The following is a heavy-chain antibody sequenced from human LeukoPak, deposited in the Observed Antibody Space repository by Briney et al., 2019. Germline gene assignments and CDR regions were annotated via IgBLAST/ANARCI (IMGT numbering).Heavy chain of an antibody. CDR2: ISACNGNT. CDR3: ARDSSIAAAGYTGY. J-gene: IGHJ4*02. D-gene: IGHD6-13*01. Sequence: ASVKVSCKASGYTFTSYGISWVRQAPGQGLEWMGWISACNGNTNYAQKLQGRVTMTTDTSTSTAYMELRSLRSDDTAVYYCARDSSIAAAGYTGYWGQGTLVTVSS. CDR1: GYTFTSYG. V-gene: IGHV1-18*01.